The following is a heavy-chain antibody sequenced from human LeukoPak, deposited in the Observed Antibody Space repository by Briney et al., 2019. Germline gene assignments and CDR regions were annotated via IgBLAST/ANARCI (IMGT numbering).Heavy chain of an antibody. J-gene: IGHJ5*02. V-gene: IGHV2-70*04. CDR3: ARITYLRHYLPDP. Sequence: SGPALVKPTQTLTLTCTFSGFSLSTSGMRVSWIRQPPGKALEWLARIDWDDDKYCSTSLKTRLTNSKATSKNQVVLTMTNMDPVDTATYYCARITYLRHYLPDPWGQGTLVTVSS. D-gene: IGHD3-10*01. CDR1: GFSLSTSGMR. CDR2: IDWDDDK.